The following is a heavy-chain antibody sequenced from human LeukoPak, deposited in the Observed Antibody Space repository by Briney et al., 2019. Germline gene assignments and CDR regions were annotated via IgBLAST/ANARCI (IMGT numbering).Heavy chain of an antibody. CDR2: IYPGDSDT. Sequence: GESLKISCKGSGYSFTSYWIGWVRQMPGKGLEWMGIIYPGDSDTRYSPSFQGQVTISADKSISTAYLQWSSLKASDTAMYYCARTVNGDYGGIYYYYGMDVWGQGTTVTVSS. J-gene: IGHJ6*02. D-gene: IGHD4-23*01. CDR1: GYSFTSYW. V-gene: IGHV5-51*01. CDR3: ARTVNGDYGGIYYYYGMDV.